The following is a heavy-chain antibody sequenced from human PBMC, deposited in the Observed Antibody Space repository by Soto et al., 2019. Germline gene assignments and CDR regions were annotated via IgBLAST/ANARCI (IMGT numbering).Heavy chain of an antibody. Sequence: SVKVSCKASGGTSGSYAISWVRQAPGQGPEWMGGIIPIFGTANYAQKFQGRVTITADKSTSTAYMELSSLRSEDTAVYYCARDSGYSYGPDAFDIWGQGTMVTVSS. CDR3: ARDSGYSYGPDAFDI. J-gene: IGHJ3*02. CDR2: IIPIFGTA. V-gene: IGHV1-69*06. D-gene: IGHD5-18*01. CDR1: GGTSGSYA.